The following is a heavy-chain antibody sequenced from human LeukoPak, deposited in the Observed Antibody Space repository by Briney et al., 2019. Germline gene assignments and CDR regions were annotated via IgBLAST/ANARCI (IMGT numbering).Heavy chain of an antibody. CDR3: AKSRDGYNYLDY. D-gene: IGHD5-24*01. CDR2: ISYDGSNK. Sequence: PGRSLRLSCAASGFTFSSYGMPWVRQAPGKGLEWVAVISYDGSNKYYADSVKGRFTISRDNSKNTLYLQMNSLRAEDTAVYYCAKSRDGYNYLDYWGQGTLVTVSS. V-gene: IGHV3-30*18. J-gene: IGHJ4*02. CDR1: GFTFSSYG.